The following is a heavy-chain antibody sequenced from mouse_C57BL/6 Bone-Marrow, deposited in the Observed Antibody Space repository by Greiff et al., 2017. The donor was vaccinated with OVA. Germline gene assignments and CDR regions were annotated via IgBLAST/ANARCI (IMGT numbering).Heavy chain of an antibody. V-gene: IGHV1-20*01. CDR1: GYSFTGYF. Sequence: EVNVVESGPELVKPGDSVKISCKASGYSFTGYFMNWVMQSHGKSLEWIGRINPYNGDTFYNQKFKGKATLTVDKSSSTAHMELRSLTSEDSAVYYCAGDTVAPFDYWGQGTTLTVSS. CDR3: AGDTVAPFDY. J-gene: IGHJ2*01. D-gene: IGHD1-1*01. CDR2: INPYNGDT.